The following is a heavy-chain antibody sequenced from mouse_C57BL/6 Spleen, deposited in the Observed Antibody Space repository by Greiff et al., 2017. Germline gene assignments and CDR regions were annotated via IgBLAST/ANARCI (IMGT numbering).Heavy chain of an antibody. CDR1: GYTFTDYN. CDR3: AREPLRSFAY. V-gene: IGHV1-22*01. CDR2: INPNNGGT. J-gene: IGHJ3*01. D-gene: IGHD1-1*01. Sequence: EVKLVESGPELVKPGASVKMSCKASGYTFTDYNMHWVKQSHGKSLEWIGYINPNNGGTSYNQKFKGKATLTVNKSSSTAYMELRSLTSEDSAVYYCAREPLRSFAYWGQGTLVTVSA.